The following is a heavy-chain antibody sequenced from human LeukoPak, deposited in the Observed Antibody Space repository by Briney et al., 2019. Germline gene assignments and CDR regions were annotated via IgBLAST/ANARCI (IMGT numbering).Heavy chain of an antibody. V-gene: IGHV4-34*01. J-gene: IGHJ6*02. Sequence: ASETLSLTCAVYGGSFSGYYWSWIRQPPGKGLEWIGEINHSGSTNYNPSLKSRVTISVDTSKNQFSLKLSSVTAADTAVYHCARDRATITIFGVDPYYYYGMDVWGQGTTVTVSS. CDR2: INHSGST. D-gene: IGHD3-3*01. CDR3: ARDRATITIFGVDPYYYYGMDV. CDR1: GGSFSGYY.